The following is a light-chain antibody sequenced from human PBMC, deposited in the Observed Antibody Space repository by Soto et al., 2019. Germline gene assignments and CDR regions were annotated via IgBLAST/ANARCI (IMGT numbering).Light chain of an antibody. J-gene: IGKJ1*01. Sequence: DIPMTQSPSSLSASVGDRITITCRASQSISSFLHWYQHKPGKAPKLLIYGASNLQSGVPLRFSGSGSGTEFTLTISSPQPEDFATYYCQQSYSTPWTFGQGTKVEIK. V-gene: IGKV1-39*01. CDR3: QQSYSTPWT. CDR1: QSISSF. CDR2: GAS.